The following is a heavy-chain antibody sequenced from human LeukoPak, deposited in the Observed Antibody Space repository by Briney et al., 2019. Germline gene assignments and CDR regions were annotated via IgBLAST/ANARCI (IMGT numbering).Heavy chain of an antibody. Sequence: PSETLSLTCTVSGGSISSSSYYWGWIRQPPGKGLEWIGSIYYSGSTYYNPSLKSRVTISVDTSKSQFSLKLSSVTAADTAVYYCARRNVLLWFGESQGAFDIWGQGTMVTVSS. CDR1: GGSISSSSYY. CDR3: ARRNVLLWFGESQGAFDI. V-gene: IGHV4-39*01. CDR2: IYYSGST. J-gene: IGHJ3*02. D-gene: IGHD3-10*01.